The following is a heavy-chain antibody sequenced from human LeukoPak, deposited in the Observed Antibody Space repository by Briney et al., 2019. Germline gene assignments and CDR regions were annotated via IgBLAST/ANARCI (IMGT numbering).Heavy chain of an antibody. V-gene: IGHV4-59*08. CDR2: IYYSGST. CDR3: ATSPFRYYFDY. J-gene: IGHJ4*02. Sequence: PSETLSLTCTVSGGSISSYYWSWIRQPPGKGLEWIGYIYYSGSTNYNPSLKSRVTISVDTSKNQFSLKLSSVTAADTAVYYCATSPFRYYFDYWGQGTLVTVSS. CDR1: GGSISSYY.